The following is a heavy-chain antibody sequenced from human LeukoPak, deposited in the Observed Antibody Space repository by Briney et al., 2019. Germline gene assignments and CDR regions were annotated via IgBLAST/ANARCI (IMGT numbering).Heavy chain of an antibody. J-gene: IGHJ3*02. D-gene: IGHD2-15*01. CDR2: FDPEDGET. V-gene: IGHV1-24*01. CDR3: ATEVSVAELFHAFDI. CDR1: GYTLTELS. Sequence: ASVKVSCKVSGYTLTELSMHWVRQAPGKGLEWMGGFDPEDGETIYAQKFQGRVTMTEDTSTDTAYMELSSLSSEDTAVDYCATEVSVAELFHAFDIWGQGTMVTVSS.